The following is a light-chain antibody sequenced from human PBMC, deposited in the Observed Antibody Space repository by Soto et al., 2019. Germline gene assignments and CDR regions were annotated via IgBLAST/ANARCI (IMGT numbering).Light chain of an antibody. CDR1: QSVSRGY. CDR3: QQYGRSPPWT. Sequence: EIVLTQSPGTLSLSPGERATLSCRASQSVSRGYLAWYQQKLGQAPRLLIYGASIRATGIPDRFSGSGSGTDLTLTITRLEPEDFAVYYCQQYGRSPPWTFGQGTKVEIK. CDR2: GAS. V-gene: IGKV3-20*01. J-gene: IGKJ1*01.